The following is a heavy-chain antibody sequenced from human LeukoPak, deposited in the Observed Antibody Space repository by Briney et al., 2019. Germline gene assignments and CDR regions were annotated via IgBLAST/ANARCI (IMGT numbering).Heavy chain of an antibody. CDR2: INHSGST. Sequence: PSETLSLTCAVYGGSFSGYYWSWIRQPPGKGLEWIGEINHSGSTNYNPSLKSRVTISVDTSKKQFSLKLSPVTAADTAMYYCASPWGYGSGIWGQGTLVTVSS. J-gene: IGHJ4*02. D-gene: IGHD3-10*01. CDR1: GGSFSGYY. CDR3: ASPWGYGSGI. V-gene: IGHV4-34*01.